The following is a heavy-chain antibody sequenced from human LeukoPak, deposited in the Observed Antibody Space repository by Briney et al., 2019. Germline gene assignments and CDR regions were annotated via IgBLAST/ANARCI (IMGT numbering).Heavy chain of an antibody. J-gene: IGHJ3*02. D-gene: IGHD5-12*01. Sequence: GGSLRLSCAASGFTFSDNWMTWVRQAPGKGLEWVANINQDGRGRYYVDSVQGRFIISRDNAQNSVHLQMNSLRAEDTAVYYCAREFSGYAFDIWGQGTMVTVSS. V-gene: IGHV3-7*01. CDR1: GFTFSDNW. CDR2: INQDGRGR. CDR3: AREFSGYAFDI.